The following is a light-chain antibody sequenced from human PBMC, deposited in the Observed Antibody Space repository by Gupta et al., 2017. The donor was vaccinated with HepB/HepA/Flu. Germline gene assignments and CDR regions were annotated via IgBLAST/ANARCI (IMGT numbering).Light chain of an antibody. Sequence: DIQMTQSPSSLSASVGDRVTITCQASQDISNYLNWYQQKPGKAPKLLIYDASNLETGVPSRFSGSGSGTEFTFTISSLQPEDIATYYCQQYDNLPSRFGGGTKVEIK. CDR2: DAS. J-gene: IGKJ4*02. V-gene: IGKV1-33*01. CDR3: QQYDNLPSR. CDR1: QDISNY.